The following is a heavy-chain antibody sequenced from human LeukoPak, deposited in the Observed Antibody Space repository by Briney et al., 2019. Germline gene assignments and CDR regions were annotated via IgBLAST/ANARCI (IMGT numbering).Heavy chain of an antibody. V-gene: IGHV3-53*01. D-gene: IGHD4-17*01. CDR1: GFTVSSNY. Sequence: GGSLRLSCAASGFTVSSNYMSWVRQAPGKGLEWVSVIYSGGSTYYADSVKGRFTLSRDNSKNTLYLQMNSLRAEDTAVYYCARDGNDYGDYEYFQHWGQGTLVTVSS. CDR2: IYSGGST. J-gene: IGHJ1*01. CDR3: ARDGNDYGDYEYFQH.